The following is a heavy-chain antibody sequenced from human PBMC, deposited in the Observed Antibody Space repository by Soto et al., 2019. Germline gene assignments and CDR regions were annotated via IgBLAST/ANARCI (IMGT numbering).Heavy chain of an antibody. Sequence: QLQLQESGSGLVKPSQNLSLTCAVSGGSISSGGYSWSWIRQPPGKGLEWIGYIYHSGSTYYNPALKSRVTITVDRSKNQFSLKLRSVTAAATAVYYCARAGGLGAVAADYWGQGTLVTVSS. D-gene: IGHD6-19*01. CDR3: ARAGGLGAVAADY. CDR2: IYHSGST. V-gene: IGHV4-30-2*01. CDR1: GGSISSGGYS. J-gene: IGHJ4*02.